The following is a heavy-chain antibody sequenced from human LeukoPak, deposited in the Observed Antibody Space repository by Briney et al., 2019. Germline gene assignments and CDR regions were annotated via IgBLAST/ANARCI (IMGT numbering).Heavy chain of an antibody. CDR2: INPNSGGT. V-gene: IGHV1-2*06. Sequence: ASVKVSCKASGYTFTSYYMHWVRQAPGQGLEWMGRINPNSGGTNYAQKFQGRVTMTRDTSISTAYMGLSRLRSDDTAVYYCARDPITMVRGVIKRNWFDPWGQGTLVTVSS. D-gene: IGHD3-10*01. J-gene: IGHJ5*02. CDR1: GYTFTSYY. CDR3: ARDPITMVRGVIKRNWFDP.